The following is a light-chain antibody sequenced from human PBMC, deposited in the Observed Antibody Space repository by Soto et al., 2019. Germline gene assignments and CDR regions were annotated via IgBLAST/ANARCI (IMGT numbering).Light chain of an antibody. V-gene: IGKV3-15*01. J-gene: IGKJ5*01. Sequence: FVLPQSTAPLSGSPGGRATFTCRSSQRVSSNLAWHQQRPGQAPRRLIYGASTRATDIPARFSGSGSGTEFTLTITGLQSADFAEYYCQQRSDWPPTTSGQGTDLRL. CDR1: QRVSSN. CDR2: GAS. CDR3: QQRSDWPPTT.